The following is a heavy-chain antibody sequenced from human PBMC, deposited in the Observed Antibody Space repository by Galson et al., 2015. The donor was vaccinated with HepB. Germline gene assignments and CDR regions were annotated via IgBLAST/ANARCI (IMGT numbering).Heavy chain of an antibody. CDR1: GYTFTSYY. CDR3: ARVNSIVGGSSPKRGWFDP. CDR2: VNPSGGST. J-gene: IGHJ5*02. D-gene: IGHD1-26*01. V-gene: IGHV1-46*01. Sequence: SVKVSCKASGYTFTSYYMHWVRQAPGQGLEWMGIVNPSGGSTSYAQKFQGRVTMTRDTSTSTVYMELSSLRSEDTAVYYCARVNSIVGGSSPKRGWFDPWGQGTLVTVSS.